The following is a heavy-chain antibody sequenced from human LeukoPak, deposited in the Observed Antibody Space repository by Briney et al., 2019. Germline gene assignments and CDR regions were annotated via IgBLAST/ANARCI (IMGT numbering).Heavy chain of an antibody. CDR1: GFTFSSYS. D-gene: IGHD3-16*02. V-gene: IGHV3-48*01. J-gene: IGHJ6*03. CDR3: ARGVSYMDV. Sequence: GGSLRLSCAASGFTFSSYSMNWVRQAPGKGLEWVSSISSSSSTIYYADSVKGRFTISRDNAKKSLYLQMNSLRAEDTAVYYCARGVSYMDVWGKGTTVTVSS. CDR2: ISSSSSTI.